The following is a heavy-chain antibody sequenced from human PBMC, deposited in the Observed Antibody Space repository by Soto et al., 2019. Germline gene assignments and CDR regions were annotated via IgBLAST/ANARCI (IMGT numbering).Heavy chain of an antibody. CDR3: ARAFSSSWYLDY. CDR1: GFTVSNNY. J-gene: IGHJ4*02. Sequence: EVQLVESGGGLVQPGGSLRLSCAASGFTVSNNYMSWVRQAPGKGLEWVSVIYSGGSTYYADSVKGRFTISRDNSKNTLYLQMNSLRAEDTAVYYCARAFSSSWYLDYWGQGTLIAVSS. CDR2: IYSGGST. V-gene: IGHV3-66*01. D-gene: IGHD6-13*01.